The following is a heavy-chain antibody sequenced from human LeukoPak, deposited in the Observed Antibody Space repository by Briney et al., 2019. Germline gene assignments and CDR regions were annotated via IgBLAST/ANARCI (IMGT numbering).Heavy chain of an antibody. Sequence: PGGSLRLSCAASGFTFSSYGMHWVRQAPGKGLEWVAVISYDGSNKYYADSVKGRFTISRDNAKNSLYLQMNSLRAEDTAVYYCARVGVGTVTTWGYWGQGTLVTVSS. CDR2: ISYDGSNK. D-gene: IGHD4-17*01. V-gene: IGHV3-30*03. J-gene: IGHJ4*02. CDR3: ARVGVGTVTTWGY. CDR1: GFTFSSYG.